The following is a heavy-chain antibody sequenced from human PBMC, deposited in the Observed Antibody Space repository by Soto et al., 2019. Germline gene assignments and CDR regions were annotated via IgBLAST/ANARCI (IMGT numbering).Heavy chain of an antibody. CDR3: ASLACVRVEYDSSGYYPDY. D-gene: IGHD3-22*01. Sequence: QLQLQESCPGLVKPSETLSLTCTVSGGSISSSRYYWGWIRQPPGKGLGGIGSIYYSGSTYYNPSLKSRVTISADTSNNQFSLNLSPVPAADTAVYYCASLACVRVEYDSSGYYPDYWGQGTLVTVSS. CDR2: IYYSGST. J-gene: IGHJ4*02. V-gene: IGHV4-39*01. CDR1: GGSISSSRYY.